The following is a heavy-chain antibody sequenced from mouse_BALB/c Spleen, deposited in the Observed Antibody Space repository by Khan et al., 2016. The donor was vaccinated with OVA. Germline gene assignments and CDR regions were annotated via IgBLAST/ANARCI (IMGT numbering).Heavy chain of an antibody. CDR3: ARENYYGYDLDY. CDR1: GYSITSGYA. D-gene: IGHD1-2*01. V-gene: IGHV3-2*02. J-gene: IGHJ2*01. CDR2: ISYSGVT. Sequence: EVQLQESGPGLVKPSQSLSLTCTVTGYSITSGYAWNWIRQFPGNKLEWMGYISYSGVTSYTPSLKSRISITRDTSKNQFFLQLNSVTTEDTATYYRARENYYGYDLDYWGQGTTLTVSS.